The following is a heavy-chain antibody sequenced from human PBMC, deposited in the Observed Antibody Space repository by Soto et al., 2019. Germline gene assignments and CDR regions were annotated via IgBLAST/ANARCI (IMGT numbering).Heavy chain of an antibody. Sequence: ASVKVSCKASGYTFTGYYMHWVRQAPGQGLEWMGWINPNSGGTNYAQKFQGWVTMTRDTSISTAYMEQSRLRSDDTAVYYCASSSYCSGGSCYFDYWGQGTLVTVSS. V-gene: IGHV1-2*04. CDR2: INPNSGGT. D-gene: IGHD2-15*01. CDR1: GYTFTGYY. CDR3: ASSSYCSGGSCYFDY. J-gene: IGHJ4*02.